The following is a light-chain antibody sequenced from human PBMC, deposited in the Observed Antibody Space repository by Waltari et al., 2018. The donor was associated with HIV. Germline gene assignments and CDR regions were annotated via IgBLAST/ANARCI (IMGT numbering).Light chain of an antibody. J-gene: IGKJ5*01. V-gene: IGKV1-9*01. CDR2: AAS. CDR3: QQLNTYPIT. Sequence: DIQLTQSPSFLSASVGDRVTITCRASQGISNYLPWYQQKSGKAPKLLIHAASTLQGGVPARFSGSGSGTEFTLTISRLQPEDFATYYCQQLNTYPITFGQGTRLEIK. CDR1: QGISNY.